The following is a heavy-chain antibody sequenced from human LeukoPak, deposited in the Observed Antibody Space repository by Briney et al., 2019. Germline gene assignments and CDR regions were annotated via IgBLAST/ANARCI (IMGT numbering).Heavy chain of an antibody. CDR1: GITFSSSW. V-gene: IGHV3-7*01. J-gene: IGHJ4*02. Sequence: PGGPLRLSRVASGITFSSSWMRWVRQAPRKGLEWVADIKPDGSVKYYADSVKGRFTITRDNAENSLYLQMHSLRTEDTAVYYCSREQPDPAGTGPRFDYWGQGSLVTVSS. CDR2: IKPDGSVK. CDR3: SREQPDPAGTGPRFDY. D-gene: IGHD6-13*01.